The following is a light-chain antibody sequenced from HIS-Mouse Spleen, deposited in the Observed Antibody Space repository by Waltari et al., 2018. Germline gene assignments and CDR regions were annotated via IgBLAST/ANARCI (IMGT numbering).Light chain of an antibody. V-gene: IGLV3-25*03. CDR3: QSADSSGTYQDVV. CDR1: ALPKPY. CDR2: KDS. J-gene: IGLJ2*01. Sequence: SYELTQPPSVSVSPGQTARLTCAGDALPKPYAYVYQQKPGQAPVLVIYKDSDRPSGIPERFSGSSSGTTVTLTISGVQAEDEADYYCQSADSSGTYQDVVFGGGTKLTVL.